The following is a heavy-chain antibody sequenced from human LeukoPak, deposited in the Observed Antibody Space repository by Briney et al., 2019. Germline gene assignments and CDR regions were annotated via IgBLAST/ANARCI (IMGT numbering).Heavy chain of an antibody. D-gene: IGHD3-10*01. CDR1: GFTFSSYG. J-gene: IGHJ4*02. V-gene: IGHV3-30*18. CDR2: ISYDGSNK. Sequence: PGGSLRLSCAASGFTFSSYGMHWVRQAPGKGLEWVAVISYDGSNKYYADSVKGRFTISRDNSKNTLYLQMNSLRAEDTAVYYCAKPTYYYGSGTPPYYFDYWGQETLVTVSS. CDR3: AKPTYYYGSGTPPYYFDY.